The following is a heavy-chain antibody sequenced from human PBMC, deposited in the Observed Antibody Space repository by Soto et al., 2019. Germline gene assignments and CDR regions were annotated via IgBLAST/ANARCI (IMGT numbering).Heavy chain of an antibody. V-gene: IGHV1-18*01. D-gene: IGHD3-10*01. CDR3: ARGYYGSGSYFIYYFDY. CDR2: ISAYSGNT. CDR1: GYTFTSYG. J-gene: IGHJ4*02. Sequence: QVQLVQSGAEVKKPGASVKVSCKASGYTFTSYGISCVRQAPGQGLEWMGWISAYSGNTNYAQKLQARVTITTDTSKSTAYMELRSLRSDDTAVYYCARGYYGSGSYFIYYFDYWGQGTLVTVSS.